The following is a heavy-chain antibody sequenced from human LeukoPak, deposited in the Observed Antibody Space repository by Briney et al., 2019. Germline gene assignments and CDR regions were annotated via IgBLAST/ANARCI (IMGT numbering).Heavy chain of an antibody. CDR3: ARERFPVRAFAY. J-gene: IGHJ4*02. D-gene: IGHD6-6*01. Sequence: SQTLSLTCTVSGGSISSGGYYWSWIRQHSGKGLEWIGYIYYSGSTYYNPSLKSRVTISVDTSKNQFSLKLSSVTAADTAVYYCARERFPVRAFAYWGQGTLVTVSS. CDR1: GGSISSGGYY. V-gene: IGHV4-31*03. CDR2: IYYSGST.